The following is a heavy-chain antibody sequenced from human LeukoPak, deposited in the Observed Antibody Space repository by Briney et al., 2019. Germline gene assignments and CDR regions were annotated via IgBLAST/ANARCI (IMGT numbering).Heavy chain of an antibody. V-gene: IGHV1-2*02. J-gene: IGHJ4*02. D-gene: IGHD2-2*01. CDR2: INPNSGGT. CDR1: GYTFTGYY. Sequence: GASVKVSCKASGYTFTGYYMHWVRQAPGQGLEWMGWINPNSGGTNYAQKFQGRVTMTRDTSISTAYMELSRLRSDDTAVYYCARAVVPAASPPDYWGQGTLVTVSS. CDR3: ARAVVPAASPPDY.